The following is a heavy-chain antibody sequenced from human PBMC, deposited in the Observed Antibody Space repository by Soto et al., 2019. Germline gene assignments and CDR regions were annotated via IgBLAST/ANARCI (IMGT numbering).Heavy chain of an antibody. Sequence: QVQLQESGPGLVKPSQTLSLTCTVSGGSISSGDYYWSWIRQPPGKGLEWIGYIYYSGSTYYNPSLKSRGTIAVDTSKNQFSLKLSSVTAADTAVYYCARVSEWLRYFDYWGQGTLVTVSS. D-gene: IGHD5-12*01. CDR2: IYYSGST. CDR1: GGSISSGDYY. V-gene: IGHV4-30-4*01. CDR3: ARVSEWLRYFDY. J-gene: IGHJ4*02.